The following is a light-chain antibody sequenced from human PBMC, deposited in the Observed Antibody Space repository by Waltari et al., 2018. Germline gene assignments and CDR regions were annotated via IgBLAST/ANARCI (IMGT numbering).Light chain of an antibody. V-gene: IGKV3-11*01. CDR1: QSVYTF. CDR3: QQRANWPPLT. J-gene: IGKJ4*01. CDR2: ETS. Sequence: EIVLTQSPGTLSLSPGERATLSCRASQSVYTFLAWYQQKPGQPPRLLIYETSKRATGTPARFSGSGSGTDFTLTISSLEPEDSAVYYCQQRANWPPLTFGGGTKVEL.